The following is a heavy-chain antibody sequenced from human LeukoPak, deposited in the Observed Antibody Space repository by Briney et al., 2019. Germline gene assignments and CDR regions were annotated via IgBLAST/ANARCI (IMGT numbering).Heavy chain of an antibody. Sequence: PSETLSLTCTVSGGSISSSSHYWGWIRQPPGKGLEWIGSIYYSGNTYSYPSLKSRVTISVDTSKNQFSLKLTSVTAADTAVYYCARTFGPFDYWGQGTLVTVSS. CDR3: ARTFGPFDY. CDR2: IYYSGNT. J-gene: IGHJ4*02. V-gene: IGHV4-39*01. D-gene: IGHD2/OR15-2a*01. CDR1: GGSISSSSHY.